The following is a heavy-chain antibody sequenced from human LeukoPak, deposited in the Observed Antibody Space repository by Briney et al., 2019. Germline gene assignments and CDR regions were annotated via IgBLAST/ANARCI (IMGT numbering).Heavy chain of an antibody. Sequence: SETLSLTCTVSGGSISSSSYYWGWIRQPPGKGPEWIGSIYYSGSTYYNPSLKSRVTISVDTSKNQFSLKLSSVTAADTAVYYCARRGLWFGELLSSRFDPWGQGTLVTVSS. CDR3: ARRGLWFGELLSSRFDP. CDR2: IYYSGST. V-gene: IGHV4-39*01. D-gene: IGHD3-10*01. CDR1: GGSISSSSYY. J-gene: IGHJ5*02.